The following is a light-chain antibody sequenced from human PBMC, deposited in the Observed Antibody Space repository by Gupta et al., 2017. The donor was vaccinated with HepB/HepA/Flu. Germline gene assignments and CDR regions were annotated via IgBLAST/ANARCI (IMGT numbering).Light chain of an antibody. Sequence: SVGDRVTITCRESQSISSYLNWYQQKPGKAPKLLIYAASSLQSGVPSRFSGSGSGTDFTLTISSLQPEDFATYYCQQSYSTPLTFGGGTKVDIK. V-gene: IGKV1-39*01. CDR1: QSISSY. J-gene: IGKJ4*01. CDR3: QQSYSTPLT. CDR2: AAS.